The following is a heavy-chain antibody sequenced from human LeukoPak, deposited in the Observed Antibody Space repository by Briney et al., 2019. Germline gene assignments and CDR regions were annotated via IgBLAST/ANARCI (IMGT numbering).Heavy chain of an antibody. V-gene: IGHV4-61*08. CDR2: IYYSGST. CDR3: ARRSESGYDDWYFDL. J-gene: IGHJ2*01. D-gene: IGHD5-12*01. CDR1: GGSISSGGYY. Sequence: SQTLSLTCTVSGGSISSGGYYWSWIRQPPGKGLEWIGYIYYSGSTNYNPSLKSRVTISVDTSKNQFSLKLSPVTAADTAVYYCARRSESGYDDWYFDLWGRGTLVTVSS.